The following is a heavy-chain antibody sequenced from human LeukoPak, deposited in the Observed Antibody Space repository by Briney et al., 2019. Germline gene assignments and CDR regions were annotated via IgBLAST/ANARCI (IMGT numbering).Heavy chain of an antibody. CDR1: GFTLSTYE. V-gene: IGHV3-48*03. CDR3: AWRDFYDTTGYLFDY. J-gene: IGHJ4*02. D-gene: IGHD3-22*01. Sequence: GGTLRLSCAASGFTLSTYEMNWVRQAPGKGLDWVSYINTSGSTMSYADSVKGRFTISRDNAKNSLYLQMNGLRAEDTAVYYCAWRDFYDTTGYLFDYWGQGTLVTVSS. CDR2: INTSGSTM.